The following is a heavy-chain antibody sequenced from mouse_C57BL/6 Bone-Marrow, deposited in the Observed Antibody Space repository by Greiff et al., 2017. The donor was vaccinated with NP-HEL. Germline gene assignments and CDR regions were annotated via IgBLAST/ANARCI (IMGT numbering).Heavy chain of an antibody. J-gene: IGHJ4*01. Sequence: VQLQQSGAELVRPGTSVKMSCKASGYTFTNYWIGWAKQRPGHGLEWIGDIYPGGGYTNYNEKFKGKATLTADKSSSTAYMQFSSLTSEDSAIYYCARRTPDYGYAMDYWCQGTSVTVSS. CDR1: GYTFTNYW. V-gene: IGHV1-63*01. D-gene: IGHD2-4*01. CDR2: IYPGGGYT. CDR3: ARRTPDYGYAMDY.